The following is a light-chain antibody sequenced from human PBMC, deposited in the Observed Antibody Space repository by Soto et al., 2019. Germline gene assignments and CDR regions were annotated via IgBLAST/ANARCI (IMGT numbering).Light chain of an antibody. V-gene: IGKV3-15*01. J-gene: IGKJ2*01. Sequence: EIVMTQSPATLSVSPGERATLSCRASQSVSSNLAWYQQKPGQAPRLLIYGASTRATGIPARFSGSGSGTEFTLTISGLKSEDFAVYYCQQYNNWPQTFGQGTKLEIK. CDR2: GAS. CDR3: QQYNNWPQT. CDR1: QSVSSN.